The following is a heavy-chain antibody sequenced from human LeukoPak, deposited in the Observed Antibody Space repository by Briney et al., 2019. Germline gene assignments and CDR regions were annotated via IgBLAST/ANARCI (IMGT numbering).Heavy chain of an antibody. Sequence: PSETLSLTCTVSGGSISSSSYYWGWIRQPPGKRLEWIATIYYTGSTYYNPALESRVTISVDTSKNQFSLKLTSVTAADTAVYYCARHPTRGYYDSRMDRVDYWGQGTLVTVSS. J-gene: IGHJ4*02. CDR1: GGSISSSSYY. D-gene: IGHD3-22*01. V-gene: IGHV4-39*01. CDR3: ARHPTRGYYDSRMDRVDY. CDR2: IYYTGST.